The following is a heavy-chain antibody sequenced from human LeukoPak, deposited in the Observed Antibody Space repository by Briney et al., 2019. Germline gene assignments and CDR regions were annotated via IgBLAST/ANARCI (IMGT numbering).Heavy chain of an antibody. CDR1: GGSFSGYD. CDR3: ARGDPYSSSRDDGSGFDY. J-gene: IGHJ4*02. V-gene: IGHV4-34*01. Sequence: PSETLSLTCAVYGGSFSGYDWSWVRQPPGKGLEWIGEINHSGSTNYNPSLKSRVTISVDTSKNQFSLKLSSVTAADTAVYYCARGDPYSSSRDDGSGFDYWSQGTLVTVSP. CDR2: INHSGST. D-gene: IGHD6-13*01.